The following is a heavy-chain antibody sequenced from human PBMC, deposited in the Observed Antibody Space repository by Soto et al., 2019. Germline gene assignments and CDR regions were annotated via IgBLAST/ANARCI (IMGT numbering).Heavy chain of an antibody. V-gene: IGHV4-31*03. J-gene: IGHJ6*02. Sequence: TLSLTCTVSGGSISSGGYYWSWIRQHPGKGLEWIGYIYYSGSTYYNPSLKSRVTISVDTSKNQFSLKLSSVTAADTAVYYCARGRAWAATYGMDVWGQGTTVTVSS. CDR1: GGSISSGGYY. D-gene: IGHD1-26*01. CDR3: ARGRAWAATYGMDV. CDR2: IYYSGST.